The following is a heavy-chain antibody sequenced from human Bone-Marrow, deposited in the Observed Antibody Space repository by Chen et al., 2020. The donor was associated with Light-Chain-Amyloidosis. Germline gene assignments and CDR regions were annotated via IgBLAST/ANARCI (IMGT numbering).Heavy chain of an antibody. CDR3: ARGYSGYGNFDY. CDR2: INGDGSNI. V-gene: IGHV3-23*01. CDR1: GFTFSSYA. Sequence: EVQLLESGGGLVQPGGSLRLSCAASGFTFSSYAMSWVRQAPGKGLEWVSGINGDGSNIYYADSVKGRFTISRDNAKNTLYLQMNSLRAEDTAVYFCARGYSGYGNFDYWGQGTLVTVSS. J-gene: IGHJ4*02. D-gene: IGHD5-12*01.